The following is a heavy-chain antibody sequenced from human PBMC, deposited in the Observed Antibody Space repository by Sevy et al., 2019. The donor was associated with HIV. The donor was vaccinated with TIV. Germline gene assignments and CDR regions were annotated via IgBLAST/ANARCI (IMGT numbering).Heavy chain of an antibody. CDR3: AGPVVDTAMANFDY. Sequence: SETLSLTCTVSGGSISSSSYYWGWIRQPPGKGLEWIGSIYYSGSTYYNPSLKSRVTISVDTSKNQFSLKLSSVTAADTAVHYCAGPVVDTAMANFDYWGQGTLVTVSS. CDR2: IYYSGST. J-gene: IGHJ4*02. V-gene: IGHV4-39*01. D-gene: IGHD5-18*01. CDR1: GGSISSSSYY.